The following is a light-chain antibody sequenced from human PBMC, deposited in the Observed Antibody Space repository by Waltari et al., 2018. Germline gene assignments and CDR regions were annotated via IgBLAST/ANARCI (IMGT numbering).Light chain of an antibody. CDR1: NIGSKS. V-gene: IGLV3-21*04. CDR3: LVWHSTIDHQGV. J-gene: IGLJ2*01. Sequence: SYVVTQSPSVSVAPGETARITCGGDNIGSKSVHWYQQRPGQAPVLVISYDSDRPSGIPERVSGSNSGNTDTLTISGVEAEDEADYYCLVWHSTIDHQGVFGGGTKLTVL. CDR2: YDS.